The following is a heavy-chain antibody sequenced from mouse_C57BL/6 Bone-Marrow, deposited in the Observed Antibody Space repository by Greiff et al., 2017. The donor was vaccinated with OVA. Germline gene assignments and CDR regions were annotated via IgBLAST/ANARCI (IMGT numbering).Heavy chain of an antibody. CDR2: ISYSGST. D-gene: IGHD1-1*01. J-gene: IGHJ1*03. Sequence: EVKLVESGPGLAKPSQTLSLTCSVTGYSITSDYWNWIRQFPGNKLEYMGYISYSGSTYYNPSLKSRITITRDTSKNQYYLQLNSVTTDDTATDCCARYYSHWYFDVWGTGTTVTVSS. V-gene: IGHV3-8*01. CDR1: GYSITSDY. CDR3: ARYYSHWYFDV.